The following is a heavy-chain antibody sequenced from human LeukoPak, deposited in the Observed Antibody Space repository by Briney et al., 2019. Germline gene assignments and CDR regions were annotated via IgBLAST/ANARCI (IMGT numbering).Heavy chain of an antibody. J-gene: IGHJ6*03. D-gene: IGHD3-10*01. Sequence: ASVKVSCKASGYTFTSYGISWVRQAPGQGLEWMGWISAYNGNTNYAQKLQGRVTMTEDTSTDTAYMELSSLRSEDTAVYYCATTYYYGSGSYYYMDVWGKGTTVTISS. CDR2: ISAYNGNT. CDR1: GYTFTSYG. V-gene: IGHV1-18*01. CDR3: ATTYYYGSGSYYYMDV.